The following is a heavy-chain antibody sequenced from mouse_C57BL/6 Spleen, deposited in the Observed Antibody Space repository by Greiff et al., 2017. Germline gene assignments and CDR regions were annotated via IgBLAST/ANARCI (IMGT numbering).Heavy chain of an antibody. J-gene: IGHJ4*01. Sequence: QVQLQQSGPGLVQPSQSLSITCTVSGFSLTSYGVHWVRQSPGKGLEWLGVIWSGGSTDYNAAFISRLSISKDNSKSQVFFKMNSLQADDTAIDYCARKGAYGYDYAMDYWGQGTSVTVSS. V-gene: IGHV2-2*01. CDR3: ARKGAYGYDYAMDY. CDR1: GFSLTSYG. D-gene: IGHD2-2*01. CDR2: IWSGGST.